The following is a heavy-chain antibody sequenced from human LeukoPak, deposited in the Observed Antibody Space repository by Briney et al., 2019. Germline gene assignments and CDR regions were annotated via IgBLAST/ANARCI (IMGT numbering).Heavy chain of an antibody. D-gene: IGHD6-19*01. CDR3: ARDNKWGSGWPIREYNWFDP. CDR2: IYHSGST. J-gene: IGHJ5*02. V-gene: IGHV4-39*07. CDR1: GGSISSSSYY. Sequence: SETLSLTCTVSGGSISSSSYYWSWIRQPPGKGLEWIGSIYHSGSTYYNPSLKSRVTISVDTSKNQFSLKLSSVTAADTAVYYCARDNKWGSGWPIREYNWFDPWGQGTLVTVSS.